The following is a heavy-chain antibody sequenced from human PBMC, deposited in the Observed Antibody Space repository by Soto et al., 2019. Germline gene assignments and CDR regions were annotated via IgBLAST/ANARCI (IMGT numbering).Heavy chain of an antibody. J-gene: IGHJ4*02. CDR3: ARAHQDWLLGSTYYFDY. CDR2: INPNSGGT. D-gene: IGHD3-9*01. V-gene: IGHV1-2*04. Sequence: ASVKVSCKASGYTFTGYYMHWVRQAPGQGLEWMGWINPNSGGTNYAQKFQGWVTMTRDTSISTAYMELSRLRSDDTAVYYCARAHQDWLLGSTYYFDYWGQGTLVTVSS. CDR1: GYTFTGYY.